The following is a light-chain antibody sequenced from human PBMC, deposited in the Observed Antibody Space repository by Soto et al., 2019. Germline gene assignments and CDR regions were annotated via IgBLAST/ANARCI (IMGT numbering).Light chain of an antibody. CDR1: QSVSSSH. J-gene: IGKJ1*01. V-gene: IGKV3-20*01. CDR2: GAS. CDR3: QQYGNSPQT. Sequence: EIVLTQSPGTLSLSPWERATLSCRASQSVSSSHLAWYQQKPGQAPRLLIYGASSRATGIPDRFSGSGSGTDFTLTISRLEPEDFAVYYCQQYGNSPQTFGQGTKVDIK.